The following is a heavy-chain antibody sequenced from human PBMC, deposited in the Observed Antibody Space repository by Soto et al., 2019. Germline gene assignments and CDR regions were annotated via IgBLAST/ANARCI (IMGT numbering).Heavy chain of an antibody. CDR2: IAYDGSDN. Sequence: HPGRSLRLSCAASGLTFSNYALHWVRQAPGKGLEWVTVIAYDGSDNYYADSVKGRFTVSRDNSKNTLYLQMDSLRVEDTAVYYCARVISAWYGGGDLDYWGQGTLVTVSS. D-gene: IGHD6-19*01. CDR1: GLTFSNYA. CDR3: ARVISAWYGGGDLDY. V-gene: IGHV3-30*04. J-gene: IGHJ4*02.